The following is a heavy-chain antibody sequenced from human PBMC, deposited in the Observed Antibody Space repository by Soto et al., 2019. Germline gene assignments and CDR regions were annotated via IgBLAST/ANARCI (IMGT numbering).Heavy chain of an antibody. D-gene: IGHD2-15*01. CDR2: LSVGSGDT. V-gene: IGHV1-3*01. Sequence: ASVKVSCKASGDTRTDFSMHWVRQAPGQRPEWMGWLSVGSGDTKYSQKFQGRVTITRDTSARTAYMELSNLRSEDTAVYYCATSGGDCGGGSCYNYFYYYGMDVWGQGTTVTVSS. J-gene: IGHJ6*02. CDR3: ATSGGDCGGGSCYNYFYYYGMDV. CDR1: GDTRTDFS.